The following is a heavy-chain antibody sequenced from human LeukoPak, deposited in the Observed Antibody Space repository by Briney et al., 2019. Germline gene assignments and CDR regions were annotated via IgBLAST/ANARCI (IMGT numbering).Heavy chain of an antibody. D-gene: IGHD2-2*01. Sequence: GESLKISCKGSGYSFTNYWIGWVRQMPGKGLEWMGIIYPGDSDTRYSPSFQGQVTISADKSISTAYLQWSSLKASNTAMYYCARGDCSSTSCYWGAYNWFDPWGQGTLVTVSS. J-gene: IGHJ5*02. CDR1: GYSFTNYW. V-gene: IGHV5-51*01. CDR2: IYPGDSDT. CDR3: ARGDCSSTSCYWGAYNWFDP.